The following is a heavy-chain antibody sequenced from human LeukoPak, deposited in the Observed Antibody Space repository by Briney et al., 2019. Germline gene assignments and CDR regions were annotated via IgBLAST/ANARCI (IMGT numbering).Heavy chain of an antibody. Sequence: SETLSLTCTVSGGSISSSSYYWGWIRQPPGKGLEWIGGIYYSGSTYYNPSLKSRVTISVDTSKNQFSLKLSSVTAADTAVYYCSAVSRYYYYMDVWGKGTAVTISS. CDR1: GGSISSSSYY. D-gene: IGHD2-2*01. V-gene: IGHV4-39*01. CDR2: IYYSGST. J-gene: IGHJ6*03. CDR3: SAVSRYYYYMDV.